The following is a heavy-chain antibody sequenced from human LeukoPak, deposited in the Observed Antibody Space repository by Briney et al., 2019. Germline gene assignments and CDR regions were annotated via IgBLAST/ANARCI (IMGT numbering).Heavy chain of an antibody. J-gene: IGHJ6*03. CDR2: ISGSGYYT. CDR3: AKDGSWGDYYFYFYMDV. V-gene: IGHV3-23*01. Sequence: GGSLRLSCEASGSGFTFGNFGMSWVRQAPGKGLEWLSGISGSGYYTYYADSVKGWFTISRDNSKNTVYIQMNSLRAEDTAVYYCAKDGSWGDYYFYFYMDVWGKGTTVTVSS. D-gene: IGHD3-16*01. CDR1: GSGFTFGNFG.